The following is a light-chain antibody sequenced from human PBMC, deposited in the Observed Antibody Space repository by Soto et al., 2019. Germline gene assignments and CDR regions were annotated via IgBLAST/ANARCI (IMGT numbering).Light chain of an antibody. CDR1: SSDIVGYNY. V-gene: IGLV2-8*01. J-gene: IGLJ2*01. CDR3: SSHAGSNNFVV. Sequence: QSALTQPHSASGSPGQSVTISCTGTSSDIVGYNYVSWYQQHPGNAPKLMIYELSKRPSWVPDRFAGSKSGNTASLTVSGLQAEDEADYYFSSHAGSNNFVVFGGGTKLTVL. CDR2: ELS.